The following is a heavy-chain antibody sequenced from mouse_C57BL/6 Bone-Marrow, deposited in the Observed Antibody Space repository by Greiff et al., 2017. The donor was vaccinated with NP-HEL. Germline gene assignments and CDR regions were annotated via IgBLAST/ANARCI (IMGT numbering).Heavy chain of an antibody. V-gene: IGHV1-64*01. CDR2: IHPNSGST. J-gene: IGHJ2*01. Sequence: QVQLQQPGAELVKPGASVKLSCKASGYTFTSYWMHWVKQRPGQGLEWIGMIHPNSGSTNYNVKFKSKATLTVDKSSSTAYMQLSSLTSEDSAVYYCARAYGSSYLYFDYWGQGTTLTVSS. CDR1: GYTFTSYW. D-gene: IGHD1-1*01. CDR3: ARAYGSSYLYFDY.